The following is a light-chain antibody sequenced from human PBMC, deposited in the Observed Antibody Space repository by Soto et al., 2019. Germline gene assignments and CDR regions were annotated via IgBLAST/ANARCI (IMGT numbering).Light chain of an antibody. V-gene: IGLV2-14*01. CDR1: SSDVGGYNY. CDR2: DVS. CDR3: SSSTSSRSHV. Sequence: QSVLTQPASVSGSPGQSITISCTGTSSDVGGYNYVSWYQQHPGKSPKLMIYDVSNRPSGVSNRFPGSKSGNPASLTLSGIQAADADDYYCSSSTSSRSHVFGTG. J-gene: IGLJ1*01.